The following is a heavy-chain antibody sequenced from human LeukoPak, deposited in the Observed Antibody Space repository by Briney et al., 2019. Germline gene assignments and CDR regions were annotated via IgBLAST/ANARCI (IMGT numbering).Heavy chain of an antibody. D-gene: IGHD3-22*01. CDR3: ARDGYDSSGYYYSYYYYGMDV. V-gene: IGHV3-33*01. Sequence: GGSLRLSCAASGFTFSSYGMHWVRQAPGKGLEWVAVIWYDGSNKYYADSVKGRFTISRDNSKNTLYLQMNSLRAEDTAVYYCARDGYDSSGYYYSYYYYGMDVWGQGTTVTVSS. J-gene: IGHJ6*02. CDR1: GFTFSSYG. CDR2: IWYDGSNK.